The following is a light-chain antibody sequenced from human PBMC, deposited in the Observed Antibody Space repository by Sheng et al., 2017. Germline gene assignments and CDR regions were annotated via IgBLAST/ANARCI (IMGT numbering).Light chain of an antibody. CDR1: QSVSSN. J-gene: IGKJ2*01. CDR3: QQYQSYPHT. V-gene: IGKV3D-15*03. CDR2: GAS. Sequence: EIVMTQSPATLSVSPGERATLSCRASQSVSSNLAWYQQKPGQVPRLLIYGASIRAPGIPARFSGSGSGTEFTLTISILQPEDFAIYYCQQYQSYPHTFGQGTKLEI.